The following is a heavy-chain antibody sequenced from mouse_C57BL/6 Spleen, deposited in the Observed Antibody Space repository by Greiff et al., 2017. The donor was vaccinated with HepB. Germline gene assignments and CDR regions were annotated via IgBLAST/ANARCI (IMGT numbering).Heavy chain of an antibody. CDR2: INPNNGGT. J-gene: IGHJ3*01. V-gene: IGHV1-18*01. CDR3: ARWTVVPFAY. D-gene: IGHD1-1*01. CDR1: GYTFTDYN. Sequence: VQLKESGPELVKPGASVKIPCKASGYTFTDYNMDWVKQSHGKSLEWIGDINPNNGGTIYNQKFKGKATLTVDKSSSTAYMELRSLTSEDTAVYYCARWTVVPFAYWGQGTLVTVSA.